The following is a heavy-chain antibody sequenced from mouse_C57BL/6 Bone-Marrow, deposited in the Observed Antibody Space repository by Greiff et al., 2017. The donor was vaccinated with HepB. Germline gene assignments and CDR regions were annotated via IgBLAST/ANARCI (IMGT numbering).Heavy chain of an antibody. CDR2: IYPRSGNT. Sequence: VQLQQSGAELARPGASVKLSCKASGYTFTSYGISWVKQRTGQGLEWIGEIYPRSGNTYYNEKFKGKATLTADKSSSTAYMELRSLTSEDAAVYFCARCYYYGSYYFDYWGQGTTLTVSS. CDR3: ARCYYYGSYYFDY. J-gene: IGHJ2*01. D-gene: IGHD1-1*01. V-gene: IGHV1-81*01. CDR1: GYTFTSYG.